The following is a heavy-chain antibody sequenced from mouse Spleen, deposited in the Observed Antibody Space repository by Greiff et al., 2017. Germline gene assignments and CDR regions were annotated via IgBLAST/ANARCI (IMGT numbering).Heavy chain of an antibody. Sequence: EVKLVESGGGLVKLGGSLKLSCAASGFTFSSYAMSWVRQTPEKRLEWVATISSGGGNTYYPDSVKGRFTISRDNAKNTLYLQMSSLKSEDTAMYYCARNYYGSTSYFDYWGQGTTLTVSS. CDR3: ARNYYGSTSYFDY. D-gene: IGHD1-1*01. V-gene: IGHV5-9*04. CDR1: GFTFSSYA. J-gene: IGHJ2*01. CDR2: ISSGGGNT.